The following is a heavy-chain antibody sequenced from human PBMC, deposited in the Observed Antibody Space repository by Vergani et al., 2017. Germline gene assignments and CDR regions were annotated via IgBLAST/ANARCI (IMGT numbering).Heavy chain of an antibody. V-gene: IGHV3-7*01. Sequence: VQLVQSGAEVKKPGSSVKVSCKASGFTFSSYWMSWVRQAPGKGLEWVANIKQDGSEKYYVDSVKGRFTISRDNAKNSLYLQMNSLRAEDTAVYYCAKGRVAITDAFDIWGQGTMVTVSS. CDR3: AKGRVAITDAFDI. J-gene: IGHJ3*02. CDR2: IKQDGSEK. CDR1: GFTFSSYW. D-gene: IGHD1-14*01.